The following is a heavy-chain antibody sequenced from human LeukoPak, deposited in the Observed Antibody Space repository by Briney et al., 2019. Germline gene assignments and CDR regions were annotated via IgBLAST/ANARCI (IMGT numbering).Heavy chain of an antibody. Sequence: GGSLRLSCAASGFTFSSYGRHWVRQAPGKGLEWVAFIRYDGSNKYYADSVKGRFTISRDNSKNTLYLQMNSLRAEDTAVYYCAKDLATVTPYFDYWGQGTLVTVSS. V-gene: IGHV3-30*02. J-gene: IGHJ4*02. CDR2: IRYDGSNK. CDR1: GFTFSSYG. D-gene: IGHD4-11*01. CDR3: AKDLATVTPYFDY.